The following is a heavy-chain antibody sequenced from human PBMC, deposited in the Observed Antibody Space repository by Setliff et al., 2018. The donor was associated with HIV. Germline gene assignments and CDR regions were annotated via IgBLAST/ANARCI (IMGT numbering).Heavy chain of an antibody. V-gene: IGHV1-46*01. J-gene: IGHJ4*02. CDR1: GYTFTNYF. CDR2: VNPSDGST. D-gene: IGHD4-4*01. Sequence: GASVKVSCKASGYTFTNYFIHWVRQAPGQGLEWMEIVNPSDGSTSNSQKFQGRVTMTRDTSTSTVYMEVNSRRSEDTAVYFCARTSSALTTRGEYYFDYWGQGTLVTVSS. CDR3: ARTSSALTTRGEYYFDY.